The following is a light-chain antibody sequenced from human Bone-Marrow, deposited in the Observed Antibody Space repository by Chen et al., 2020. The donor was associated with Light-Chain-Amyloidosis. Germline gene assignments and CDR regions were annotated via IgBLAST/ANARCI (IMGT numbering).Light chain of an antibody. CDR1: SSNIRINY. CDR2: RNN. V-gene: IGLV1-47*01. J-gene: IGLJ1*01. Sequence: QSVLTQPPSASGTPGQRVTIPRSGASSNIRINYVYWYQHFPGAAPNLLIHRNNQRPSAVAARFSASKSGPSAVLAISGLRSEDEADYYGAAWDGGVGGYVIGAGTKVIVL. CDR3: AAWDGGVGGYV.